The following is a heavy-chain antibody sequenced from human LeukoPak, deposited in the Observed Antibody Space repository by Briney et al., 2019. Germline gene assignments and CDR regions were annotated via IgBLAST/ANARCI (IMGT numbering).Heavy chain of an antibody. CDR2: ISTSGST. V-gene: IGHV4-4*09. D-gene: IGHD3-22*01. Sequence: SETLSLTCPVSAASISNYYWSWIRPAPGKVLEWIGYISTSGSTNYNPSLKGRVSISLDTSKNRFSLNLNFVTAADTAVYYCASPRSGYRYTFDYWGQGALVTVSS. CDR3: ASPRSGYRYTFDY. J-gene: IGHJ4*02. CDR1: AASISNYY.